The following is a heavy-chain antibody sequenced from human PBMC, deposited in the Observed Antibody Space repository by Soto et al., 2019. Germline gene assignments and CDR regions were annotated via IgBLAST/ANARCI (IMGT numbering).Heavy chain of an antibody. D-gene: IGHD1-26*01. J-gene: IGHJ6*03. CDR2: INPNGGVT. CDR1: GDTFNDYY. Sequence: QVQLVQSGAEVKKPGASVTVSCRSSGDTFNDYYIHWVRQAPGQGLEWMGWINPNGGVTKYAQKFQGWVSMTRDTSIRTVYMQLSRLRSDATAAYYCARESGGATATLDYYYFYMDVWGTGTTVTVSS. CDR3: ARESGGATATLDYYYFYMDV. V-gene: IGHV1-2*04.